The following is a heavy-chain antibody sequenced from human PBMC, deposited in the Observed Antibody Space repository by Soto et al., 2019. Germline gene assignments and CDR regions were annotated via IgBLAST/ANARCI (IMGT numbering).Heavy chain of an antibody. J-gene: IGHJ6*02. CDR3: ARAGIAVAGTLGYYYYGMDV. CDR2: IYYSGST. Sequence: SETLSLTCTVSGGSISSGGYYWSWIRQHPGKGLEWIGYIYYSGSTYYNPSLKSRVTISVDTSKNQFSLKLSSVTAADTAVYYCARAGIAVAGTLGYYYYGMDVWGQGTTVTVSS. D-gene: IGHD6-19*01. V-gene: IGHV4-31*03. CDR1: GGSISSGGYY.